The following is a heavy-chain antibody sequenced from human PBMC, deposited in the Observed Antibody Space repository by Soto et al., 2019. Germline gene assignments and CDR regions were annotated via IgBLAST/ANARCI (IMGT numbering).Heavy chain of an antibody. CDR2: ISAYNGNT. Sequence: XXVKVSCRASGYTFTSYGISWVRQAPGQGLEWMGWISAYNGNTNYAQKLQGRVTMTTDTSTSTAYMELRRMRSDDTAVYYCARRSSYVGAFDIWGQGTMVTVSS. CDR1: GYTFTSYG. V-gene: IGHV1-18*01. J-gene: IGHJ3*02. D-gene: IGHD2-8*01. CDR3: ARRSSYVGAFDI.